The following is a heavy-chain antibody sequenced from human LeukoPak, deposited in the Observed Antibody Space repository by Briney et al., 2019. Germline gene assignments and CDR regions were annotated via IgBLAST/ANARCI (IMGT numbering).Heavy chain of an antibody. D-gene: IGHD3-3*01. CDR3: ARENEFTIFGVVLTLDY. CDR1: GYTFTSCG. V-gene: IGHV1-18*01. CDR2: ISAYNGNT. Sequence: GASVKVSCKASGYTFTSCGISWVRQAPGQGLEWMGWISAYNGNTNYAQKLQGRVTMTTDTSTSTAYMELRSLRSDDTAVYYCARENEFTIFGVVLTLDYRGQGTLVTVSS. J-gene: IGHJ4*02.